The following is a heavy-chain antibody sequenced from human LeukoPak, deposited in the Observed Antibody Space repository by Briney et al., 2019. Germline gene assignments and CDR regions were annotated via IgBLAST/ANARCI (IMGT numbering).Heavy chain of an antibody. CDR3: AREPGNYFDY. V-gene: IGHV1-18*04. CDR2: ISAYNGNT. CDR1: GYTFTSYY. D-gene: IGHD1-14*01. Sequence: ASVKVSCKASGYTFTSYYMHWVRQAPGQGLEWMGWISAYNGNTNYAQKLQGRVTMTTDTSTSTAYMELRSLRSDDTAVYYCAREPGNYFDYWGQGTLVTVSS. J-gene: IGHJ4*02.